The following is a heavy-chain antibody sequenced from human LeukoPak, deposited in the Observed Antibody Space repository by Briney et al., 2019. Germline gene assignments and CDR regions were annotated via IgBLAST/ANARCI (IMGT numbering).Heavy chain of an antibody. D-gene: IGHD1-26*01. J-gene: IGHJ4*02. CDR2: ISRSSDNI. V-gene: IGHV3-48*02. Sequence: GGSLRLSCAASGFAFTSYSMNWVRQAPGKGLEWISYISRSSDNIYYADSVKGRFTMSRDNAKNSLSLQMNSLRDEDTAVYFCARSGSFGYYFEYWGQGTPVTVSS. CDR1: GFAFTSYS. CDR3: ARSGSFGYYFEY.